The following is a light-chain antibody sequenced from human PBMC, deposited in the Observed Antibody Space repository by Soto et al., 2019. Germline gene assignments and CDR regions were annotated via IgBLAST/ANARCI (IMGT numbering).Light chain of an antibody. CDR2: EVS. Sequence: QSVLTQPPSVSGSPGQSGTISCTGTSSDVGSYNRVSWYQQPPGTAPKLMIYEVSNRPSGVPDRFSGSKSGNTASLTISGLQAEDEADYYCSSYTRSSTYVFGTGTKVTVL. V-gene: IGLV2-18*02. CDR3: SSYTRSSTYV. CDR1: SSDVGSYNR. J-gene: IGLJ1*01.